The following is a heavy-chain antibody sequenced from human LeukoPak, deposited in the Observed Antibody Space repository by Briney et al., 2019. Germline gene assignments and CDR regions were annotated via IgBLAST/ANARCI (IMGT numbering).Heavy chain of an antibody. D-gene: IGHD2-2*01. CDR2: IYYSGST. J-gene: IGHJ3*02. CDR1: GGSISSSSYY. CDR3: ARDPTYRDAFDI. Sequence: PSETLSLTCTVSGGSISSSSYYWGWIRQPPGKGLEWIGSIYYSGSTYYNPSLKSRVTISVDTSKNQFSLKLSSVTAADTAVYYCARDPTYRDAFDIWGQGTMVTVSS. V-gene: IGHV4-39*02.